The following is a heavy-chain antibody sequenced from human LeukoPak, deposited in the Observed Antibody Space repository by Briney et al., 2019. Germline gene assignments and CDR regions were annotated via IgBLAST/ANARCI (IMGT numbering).Heavy chain of an antibody. CDR2: IIPIIGTA. CDR3: ARHTHSYYYYMDV. J-gene: IGHJ6*03. CDR1: GGTFSSYA. D-gene: IGHD5-18*01. V-gene: IGHV1-69*05. Sequence: SVKVSCKASGGTFSSYAISWVRQAPGQGLEWMGGIIPIIGTANYAQKFQGRVTITTDESTSTAYMELSSLRSEDTAVYYCARHTHSYYYYMDVWGKGTTVTVSS.